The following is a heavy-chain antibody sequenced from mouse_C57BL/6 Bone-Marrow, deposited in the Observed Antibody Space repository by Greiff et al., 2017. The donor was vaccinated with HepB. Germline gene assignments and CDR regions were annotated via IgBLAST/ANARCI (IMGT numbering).Heavy chain of an antibody. D-gene: IGHD3-2*02. CDR1: GYTFTSYW. Sequence: QVHVKQSGAELAKPGASVKLSCKASGYTFTSYWMHWVKQRPGQGLEWIGYINPSSGYTKYNQKFKDKATLTADKSSSTAYMQLSSLTYEDSAVYYCARHIDSSGYVNFDYWGQGTTLTVSS. CDR3: ARHIDSSGYVNFDY. CDR2: INPSSGYT. J-gene: IGHJ2*01. V-gene: IGHV1-7*01.